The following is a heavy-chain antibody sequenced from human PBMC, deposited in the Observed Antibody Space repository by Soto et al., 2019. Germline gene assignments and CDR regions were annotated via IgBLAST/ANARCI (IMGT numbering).Heavy chain of an antibody. CDR3: ARDSAATYYYGMDV. Sequence: RLSCAASGFTFGSYGMHWVRQAPGKGLEWVAVIWYDGSNKYYADSVKGRFTISRDNSKNTLYLQMNSLRAEDTAVYYCARDSAATYYYGMDVWGQGTTVTVSS. D-gene: IGHD2-15*01. J-gene: IGHJ6*02. CDR1: GFTFGSYG. V-gene: IGHV3-33*01. CDR2: IWYDGSNK.